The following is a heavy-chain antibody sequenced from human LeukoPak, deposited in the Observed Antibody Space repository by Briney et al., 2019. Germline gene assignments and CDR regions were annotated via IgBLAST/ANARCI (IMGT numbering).Heavy chain of an antibody. CDR2: ISSSGGST. D-gene: IGHD1-26*01. V-gene: IGHV3-23*01. Sequence: GGSLRLSCEASGFTVSSFEINWVRQAPGKGLEWVSAISSSGGSTYYADSVRGRFIISRDSSKNTLYLQMNSLRVEDTAVYYCAKGGAQVGGQGTLVTVSS. J-gene: IGHJ4*02. CDR1: GFTVSSFE. CDR3: AKGGAQV.